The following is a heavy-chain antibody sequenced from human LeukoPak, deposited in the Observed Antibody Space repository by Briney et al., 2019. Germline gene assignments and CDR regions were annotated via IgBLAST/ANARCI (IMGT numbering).Heavy chain of an antibody. J-gene: IGHJ6*04. CDR1: GYTFTGYY. CDR3: ARAQKTSSWFTYYYGMDV. D-gene: IGHD6-13*01. Sequence: ASVKVSCKASGYTFTGYYMHWVRQAPGQGLEWMGWTNPNSGGTNYAQKFQGWVTMTRDTSISTAYMELSRLRSDDTAVYYCARAQKTSSWFTYYYGMDVWGKGTTVTVSS. V-gene: IGHV1-2*04. CDR2: TNPNSGGT.